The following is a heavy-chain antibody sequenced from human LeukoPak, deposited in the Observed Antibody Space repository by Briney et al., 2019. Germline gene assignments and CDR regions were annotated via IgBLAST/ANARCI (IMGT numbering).Heavy chain of an antibody. Sequence: GRSLRLSCAASGFTFSSYAMSWVRQAPGKGLEWVSAISGSGGSTYYAVSVKGRFTISRDNSKNTLYLQMNSLRAEDTAVYYCAKDRGTGGLYYDFWSGSCFDYWGQGTLVTVSS. CDR3: AKDRGTGGLYYDFWSGSCFDY. D-gene: IGHD3-3*01. CDR1: GFTFSSYA. CDR2: ISGSGGST. V-gene: IGHV3-23*01. J-gene: IGHJ4*02.